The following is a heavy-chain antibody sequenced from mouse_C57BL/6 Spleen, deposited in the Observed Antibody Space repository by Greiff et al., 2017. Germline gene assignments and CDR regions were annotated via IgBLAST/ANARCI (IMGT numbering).Heavy chain of an antibody. CDR3: ARVTTVVGDYYAMDY. CDR1: GFTFSDYG. J-gene: IGHJ4*01. V-gene: IGHV5-17*01. CDR2: ISSGSSTI. D-gene: IGHD1-1*01. Sequence: EVKVVESGGGLVKPGGSLKLSCAASGFTFSDYGMHWVRQAPEKGLEWVAYISSGSSTIYYADTVKGRFTISRDNAKNTLFLQMTSLRSEDTAMYYCARVTTVVGDYYAMDYWGQGTSVTVSS.